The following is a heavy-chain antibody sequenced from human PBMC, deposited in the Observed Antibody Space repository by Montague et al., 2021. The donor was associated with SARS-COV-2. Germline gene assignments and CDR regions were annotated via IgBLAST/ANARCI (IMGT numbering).Heavy chain of an antibody. CDR2: ISYDGSNK. J-gene: IGHJ4*02. D-gene: IGHD3-16*02. V-gene: IGHV3-30*04. Sequence: SRRLSFSASGFTFSRYAMHWVRQAPGKGLEWVAVISYDGSNKYYADSAKGRFTISRDNSKNTLYLQMNSLRAEDTAVYYCARDNYDYVWGSYRYIYWGQGTLVTVSS. CDR1: GFTFSRYA. CDR3: ARDNYDYVWGSYRYIY.